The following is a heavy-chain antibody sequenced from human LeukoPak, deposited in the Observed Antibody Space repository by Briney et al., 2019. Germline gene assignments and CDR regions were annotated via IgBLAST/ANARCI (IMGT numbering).Heavy chain of an antibody. CDR1: GFTFSSYW. V-gene: IGHV3-7*01. CDR3: AREILGAHTEFDH. J-gene: IGHJ4*02. D-gene: IGHD1-26*01. CDR2: IKQDGREK. Sequence: GGSLRLSCAASGFTFSSYWMSWVRQAPGEGREWVANIKQDGREKYYVDSVKGRFSISRDTAGNSVYLKMNSLRAEDTAVYSCAREILGAHTEFDHWGQGTLVTVSS.